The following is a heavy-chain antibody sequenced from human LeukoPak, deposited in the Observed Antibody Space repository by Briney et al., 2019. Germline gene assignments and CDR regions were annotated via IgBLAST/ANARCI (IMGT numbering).Heavy chain of an antibody. D-gene: IGHD3/OR15-3a*01. CDR2: IYHSGST. Sequence: SETLSLTCTASGYSISSGYYWGWIRQPPGKGLEWIGSIYHSGSTYYNPSLKSRVTISVDTSKNQFSLKLSSVTAADTAVYYCAREILGTGGAFDIWGQGTMVTVSS. V-gene: IGHV4-38-2*02. J-gene: IGHJ3*02. CDR1: GYSISSGYY. CDR3: AREILGTGGAFDI.